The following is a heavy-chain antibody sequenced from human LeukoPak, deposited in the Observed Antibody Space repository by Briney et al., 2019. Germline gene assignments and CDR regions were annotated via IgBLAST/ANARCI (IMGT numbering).Heavy chain of an antibody. V-gene: IGHV3-48*04. D-gene: IGHD3-3*01. CDR3: ARAEVAYYDFWSGYYSESLACYYGMDV. Sequence: GGSLRLSCAASGFTFSSYSMNWVRQAPGKGLEWVSYISSSSTIYYADSVKGRFTISRDNAKNSLYLQMNSLRAEDTAVCYCARAEVAYYDFWSGYYSESLACYYGMDVWGQGTTVTVSS. CDR1: GFTFSSYS. J-gene: IGHJ6*02. CDR2: ISSSSTI.